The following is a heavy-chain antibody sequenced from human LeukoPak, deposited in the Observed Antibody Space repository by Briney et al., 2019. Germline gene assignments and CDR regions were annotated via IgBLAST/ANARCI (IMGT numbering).Heavy chain of an antibody. Sequence: PGGSLRLSCAASGFTFSSYSMDWVRQAPGKGLEWVSVIWYDGSNKYYADSVKGRFTISRDDSKNALYLQMNSLRAEDTAVYYCARDQAVNYYYGMDVWGKGTTVTVSS. CDR2: IWYDGSNK. D-gene: IGHD6-19*01. J-gene: IGHJ6*04. CDR3: ARDQAVNYYYGMDV. CDR1: GFTFSSYS. V-gene: IGHV3-33*08.